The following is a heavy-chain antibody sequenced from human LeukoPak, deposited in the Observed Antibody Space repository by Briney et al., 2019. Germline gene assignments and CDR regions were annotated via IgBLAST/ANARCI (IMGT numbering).Heavy chain of an antibody. D-gene: IGHD3-10*01. J-gene: IGHJ4*02. V-gene: IGHV3-66*04. CDR3: TKRIDGAGSYYIDF. Sequence: GGSLRLSCAASGFTVSNNYMSWVRQAPGKGLEWVSIIYSGGRTYYADSVKGRFTISRDNSRNTLYLQMNSLRAEDTAVYYCTKRIDGAGSYYIDFWGQGTVVTVSS. CDR1: GFTVSNNY. CDR2: IYSGGRT.